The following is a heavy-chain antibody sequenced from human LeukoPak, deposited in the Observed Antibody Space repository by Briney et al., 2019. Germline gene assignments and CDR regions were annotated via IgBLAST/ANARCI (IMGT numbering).Heavy chain of an antibody. Sequence: PGGSLRLSCAASGFSFNTFEMNWVRQAPGKGLEWVAVITYDGSNKYYADSVKGRFTISRDNSKNTLYLQMNSLRAEDTAVYYCARNYYDSSGYYYGDAFDIWGQGTMVTVSS. J-gene: IGHJ3*02. CDR1: GFSFNTFE. V-gene: IGHV3-30-3*01. D-gene: IGHD3-22*01. CDR3: ARNYYDSSGYYYGDAFDI. CDR2: ITYDGSNK.